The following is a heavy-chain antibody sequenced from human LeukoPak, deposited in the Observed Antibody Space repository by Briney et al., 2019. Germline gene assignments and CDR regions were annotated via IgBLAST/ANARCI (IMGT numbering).Heavy chain of an antibody. V-gene: IGHV4-4*02. CDR3: ATLSRDYDILTGLDY. CDR2: IYHSEST. CDR1: GGSISSSNW. Sequence: LETLSLTCAVSGGSISSSNWWSWVRQPPGKGLEWIGEIYHSESTNYNPSLKSRVTISVDKSKNQFSLKLSSVTAADTAVYYCATLSRDYDILTGLDYWGQGTLVTVSS. D-gene: IGHD3-9*01. J-gene: IGHJ4*02.